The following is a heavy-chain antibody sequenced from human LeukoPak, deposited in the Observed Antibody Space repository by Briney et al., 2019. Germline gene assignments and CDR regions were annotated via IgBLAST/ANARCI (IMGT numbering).Heavy chain of an antibody. CDR3: ARQTGSGLFSLP. J-gene: IGHJ4*02. CDR2: VHYSGST. CDR1: GGSISSSSYF. Sequence: SETLSLTCSVSGGSISSSSYFWGWIRQPPGKGLEWIASVHYSGSTYYNPSLKSRVTISVDTSKNQFSLKLSSVTAADTAVYYCARQTGSGLFSLPGGQGTLVTVSS. D-gene: IGHD3-10*01. V-gene: IGHV4-39*01.